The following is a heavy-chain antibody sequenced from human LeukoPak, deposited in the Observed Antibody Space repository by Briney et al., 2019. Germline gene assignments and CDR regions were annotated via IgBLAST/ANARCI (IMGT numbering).Heavy chain of an antibody. CDR1: GFTFSSYA. D-gene: IGHD3-22*01. Sequence: PGGSLRLSCAASGFTFSSYAMSWVRQAPGKGLEWVSGFSGSGGSTYYADSVKGRFTISRDISKNTLYLQMNSLRAEDTAVYYCAKGSSSGYYYGYFDYWGQGTLVTVSS. CDR3: AKGSSSGYYYGYFDY. CDR2: FSGSGGST. J-gene: IGHJ4*02. V-gene: IGHV3-23*01.